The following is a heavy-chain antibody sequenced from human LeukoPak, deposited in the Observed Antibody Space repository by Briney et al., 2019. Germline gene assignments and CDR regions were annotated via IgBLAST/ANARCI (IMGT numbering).Heavy chain of an antibody. J-gene: IGHJ4*02. CDR1: GGSFSGYY. CDR3: VYYDSSGYYPTFNFDY. V-gene: IGHV4-34*01. D-gene: IGHD3-22*01. Sequence: SETLSLTCAVYGGSFSGYYWTWIRQPPGKGLEWIGEINYSGSTNYNPSLKSRVTISVDTSKNQFSLKLSSVTAADTAVYYCVYYDSSGYYPTFNFDYWGQGTLVTVSS. CDR2: INYSGST.